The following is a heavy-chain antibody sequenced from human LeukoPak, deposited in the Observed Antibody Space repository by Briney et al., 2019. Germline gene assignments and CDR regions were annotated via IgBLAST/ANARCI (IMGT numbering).Heavy chain of an antibody. Sequence: ASVKVSCKASGYTFTSYSISWVRQAPGQGLEWMGWISAYNGNTNYAQKLQDRVTMTTDTSTSTAYMELRSLRSDGTAVIYCARGYLSYSSTGYYDFWGQGTLVTVSS. CDR2: ISAYNGNT. V-gene: IGHV1-18*01. CDR3: ARGYLSYSSTGYYDF. CDR1: GYTFTSYS. D-gene: IGHD3-22*01. J-gene: IGHJ4*02.